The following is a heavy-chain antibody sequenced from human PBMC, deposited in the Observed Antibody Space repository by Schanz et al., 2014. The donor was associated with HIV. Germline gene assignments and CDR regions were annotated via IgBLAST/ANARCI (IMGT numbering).Heavy chain of an antibody. J-gene: IGHJ5*02. V-gene: IGHV1-2*02. CDR2: INPKSGDT. CDR3: AREKTTLNWFDP. CDR1: GYTFTGYY. D-gene: IGHD4-4*01. Sequence: QVQLVQSGAEVKKPGASVKVSCKASGYTFTGYYMHWVRQAPGQGLEWMGWINPKSGDTNYAQKFQGRVTMTTDTSTSTAYMELRSLRSDDTAVYYCAREKTTLNWFDPWGQGTLVTVSS.